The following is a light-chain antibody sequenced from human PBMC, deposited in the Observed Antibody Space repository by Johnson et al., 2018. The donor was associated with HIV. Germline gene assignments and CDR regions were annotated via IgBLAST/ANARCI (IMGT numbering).Light chain of an antibody. CDR2: DNN. J-gene: IGLJ1*01. CDR1: SSNIGNNY. Sequence: QSVLTQPPSVSAAPGQKVTISCSGSSSNIGNNYVSWYQQLPGTAPKLLIYDNNKRPSGIPDRFSGSKSGTSATLGITGLQTGDEADYYCGTWDNSLSGYFFGTGTKVTVL. V-gene: IGLV1-51*01. CDR3: GTWDNSLSGYF.